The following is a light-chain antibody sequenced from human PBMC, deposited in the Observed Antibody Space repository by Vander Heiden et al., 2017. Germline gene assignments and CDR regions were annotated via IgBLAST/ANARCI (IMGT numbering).Light chain of an antibody. Sequence: QSVLTQPPSASATPGQRVTISCSGSSSYIGSNYVHWYQQFPGTAPKLLMYRDNQRPSGVPDRFSGSRSGTSASLAISGLRSEDEADYFCAAWDDSLRGPLFGGGTKLTVL. V-gene: IGLV1-47*01. J-gene: IGLJ3*02. CDR2: RDN. CDR3: AAWDDSLRGPL. CDR1: SSYIGSNY.